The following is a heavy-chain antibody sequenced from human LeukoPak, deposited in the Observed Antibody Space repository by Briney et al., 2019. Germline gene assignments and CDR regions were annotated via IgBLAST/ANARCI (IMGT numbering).Heavy chain of an antibody. V-gene: IGHV1-69*04. D-gene: IGHD6-13*01. J-gene: IGHJ4*02. Sequence: SLKVSCKASGGSFTMSAFNWVRQAPGQGLEWMGRIIPLLDKPNYSRKFQGRVTITADKSTSTAYMELTSLTSEDTAIFYCTRTTAGGGRLAHFWGQGTLVTVSS. CDR3: TRTTAGGGRLAHF. CDR1: GGSFTMSA. CDR2: IIPLLDKP.